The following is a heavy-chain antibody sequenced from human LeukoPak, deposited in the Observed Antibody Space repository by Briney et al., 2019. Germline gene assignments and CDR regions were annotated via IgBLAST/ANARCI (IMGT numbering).Heavy chain of an antibody. V-gene: IGHV4-34*01. D-gene: IGHD3-3*01. CDR1: GGSFSGYY. CDR3: ARSRYYDFWSGYYSDY. CDR2: INHSGST. J-gene: IGHJ4*02. Sequence: SETLSLTCAVYGGSFSGYYWSWIRQPPGKGLEWIGEINHSGSTNYNPSLKSRVTISVDTSKNQFSLELSSVTAADTAVYYCARSRYYDFWSGYYSDYWGQGTLVTVSS.